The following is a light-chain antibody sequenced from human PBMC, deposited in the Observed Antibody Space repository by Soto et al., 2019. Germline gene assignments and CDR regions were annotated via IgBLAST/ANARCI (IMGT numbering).Light chain of an antibody. J-gene: IGLJ2*01. CDR2: LNSDGSH. Sequence: QLVLTQSPSSSASLGASVKLTGTLSSGHSSYAIAWHQQQPEKGPRYLMKLNSDGSHSKGDGIPDRFSGSSSGAERYLTISSLQSEDEADYYCQTWGTDIHVVFGGGTKLTVL. V-gene: IGLV4-69*01. CDR3: QTWGTDIHVV. CDR1: SGHSSYA.